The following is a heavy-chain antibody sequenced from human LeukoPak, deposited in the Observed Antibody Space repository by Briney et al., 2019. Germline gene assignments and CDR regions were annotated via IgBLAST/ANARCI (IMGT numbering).Heavy chain of an antibody. V-gene: IGHV3-23*01. D-gene: IGHD3-16*01. J-gene: IGHJ4*02. CDR3: AKASWVSSADAVL. CDR1: GFIFRDYA. Sequence: GGSLRLSCVASGFIFRDYAMSWVRQTPAGGLEWVSSLRGDGETFYTDSVTGLFTLSRDHSRNTVYLQLSNLRVEDTAVYYCAKASWVSSADAVLWGQGTLVTVS. CDR2: LRGDGET.